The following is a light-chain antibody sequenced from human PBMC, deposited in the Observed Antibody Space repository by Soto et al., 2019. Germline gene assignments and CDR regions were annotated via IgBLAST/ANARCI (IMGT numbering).Light chain of an antibody. Sequence: QSVLTQPPSASGSPGQSVTISCTGTSSDVGVYNYVSWYQQHPGKAPKLMIYEVSKRPSGVPDRFSGSKSGNTASLTVSGLQTEDEVDYSCTSYAGSNNFVFGTGTKVAVL. CDR2: EVS. CDR1: SSDVGVYNY. CDR3: TSYAGSNNFV. V-gene: IGLV2-8*01. J-gene: IGLJ1*01.